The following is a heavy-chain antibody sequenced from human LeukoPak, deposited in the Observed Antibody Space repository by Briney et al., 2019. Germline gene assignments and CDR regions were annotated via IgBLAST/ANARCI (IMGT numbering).Heavy chain of an antibody. CDR2: VEKTGGRA. J-gene: IGHJ4*02. CDR1: GFKFRDYA. D-gene: IGHD5-18*01. V-gene: IGHV3-23*01. CDR3: AKQQGALIQQWYFDY. Sequence: PGGSLRLSCAASGFKFRDYAMSWVRQAPGKGLEWVSTVEKTGGRAYYAVSVKGRFTVSRDNSKNTLYLQMNSLRAEDTALYYCAKQQGALIQQWYFDYWGQGTLVTVSS.